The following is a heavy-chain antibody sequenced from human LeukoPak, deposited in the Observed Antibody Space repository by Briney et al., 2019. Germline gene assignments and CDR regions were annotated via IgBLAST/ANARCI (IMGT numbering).Heavy chain of an antibody. CDR2: IYYSGST. D-gene: IGHD2-2*01. CDR3: ARVYVYQPRFTPMGAFDI. J-gene: IGHJ3*02. CDR1: GCSISSYY. Sequence: PSETLSLTCTVSGCSISSYYWSWIRQPPGKGLEWIGYIYYSGSTNYNPSLKSRGTISVDTSKNQFSLKLSSVTAADTAVYYCARVYVYQPRFTPMGAFDIWGQGTMVTVSS. V-gene: IGHV4-59*01.